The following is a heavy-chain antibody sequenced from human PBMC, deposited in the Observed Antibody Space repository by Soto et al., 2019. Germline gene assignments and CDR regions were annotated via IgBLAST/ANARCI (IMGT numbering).Heavy chain of an antibody. CDR1: GGTLSSYA. Sequence: GASVKVSCKASGGTLSSYAISLVRQAPGQRLERKGGIIPIFGTANYAQKFQGRVTITADESTSTAYMELSSLRSEDTAVYYCARDLPPDYYDSSGRQEFAFDIWGQGTMVTVSS. J-gene: IGHJ3*02. CDR3: ARDLPPDYYDSSGRQEFAFDI. D-gene: IGHD3-22*01. CDR2: IIPIFGTA. V-gene: IGHV1-69*13.